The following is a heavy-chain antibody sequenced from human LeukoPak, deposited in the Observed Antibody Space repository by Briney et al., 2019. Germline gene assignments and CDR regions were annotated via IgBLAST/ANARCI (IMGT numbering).Heavy chain of an antibody. V-gene: IGHV3-30*03. CDR1: GFTFYTYG. CDR3: ASWGEGALDN. CDR2: IANDGTKE. J-gene: IGHJ4*02. Sequence: RGRSLRLSCAASGFTFYTYGMHWGPQAPGKRLEWGSVIANDGTKEYYADSVKGRFTISRDNAKKSLYLQMNSLTVEDTGVVYRASWGEGALDNWGEGGLVTVSS. D-gene: IGHD1-26*01.